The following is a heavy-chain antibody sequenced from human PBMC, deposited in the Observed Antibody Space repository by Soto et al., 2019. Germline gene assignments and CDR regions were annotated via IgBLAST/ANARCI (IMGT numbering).Heavy chain of an antibody. CDR3: ASKFGELLADAFDM. D-gene: IGHD3-10*01. V-gene: IGHV4-4*02. Sequence: QVQLQELGPGLVKSSGTLSLTCAVSGDSISSRKWWSWVRQPPGKGLEWIGEIYHSGSTNYNPSRKSRVTISIDKSKNQFSLKLSSVTAADTAVYYCASKFGELLADAFDMWGQGTTVTVSS. CDR2: IYHSGST. J-gene: IGHJ3*02. CDR1: GDSISSRKW.